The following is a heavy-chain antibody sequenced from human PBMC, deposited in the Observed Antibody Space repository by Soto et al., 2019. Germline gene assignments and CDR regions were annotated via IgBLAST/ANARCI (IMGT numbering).Heavy chain of an antibody. CDR1: GFPFGSXA. CDR3: VKDRSLAVAAVYYFDY. V-gene: IGHV3-64D*06. D-gene: IGHD6-19*01. CDR2: ITSNGVST. J-gene: IGHJ4*02. Sequence: LXLXCSASGFPFGSXAMHWVSQAPRNGLEFVSAITSNGVSTYYADSVKGRFTISRDNSNNTLYLQMSSLRAEETAVYYCVKDRSLAVAAVYYFDYWGQGTLVTVSS.